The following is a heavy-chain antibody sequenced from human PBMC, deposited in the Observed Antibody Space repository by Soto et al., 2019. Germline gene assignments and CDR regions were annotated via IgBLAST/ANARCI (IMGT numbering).Heavy chain of an antibody. CDR2: INPSSGAT. CDR1: GYTFINYY. CDR3: ARSTDRYYFDY. J-gene: IGHJ4*02. V-gene: IGHV1-46*01. D-gene: IGHD1-1*01. Sequence: RASVKVSCKASGYTFINYYLHWVRQAPGQGLEWLGMINPSSGATTSAQKFQARVTMTRGSSPRTVDLGLSSLRSDDTAVYYCARSTDRYYFDYRGQGTLVTVSS.